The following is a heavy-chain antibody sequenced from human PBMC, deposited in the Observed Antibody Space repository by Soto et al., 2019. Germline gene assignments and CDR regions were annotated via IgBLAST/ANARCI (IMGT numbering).Heavy chain of an antibody. CDR2: ISAYNGNT. V-gene: IGHV1-18*01. D-gene: IGHD3-10*01. Sequence: ASVKVSCEACGYRFASYAISWMRQAPGQGLEWMGWISAYNGNTNYAQKLQGRVTMTTDTSTSTAYMELRSLRSDDTAVYYCAREWDYYASRTYSNWFDPWGQGTLVTVSS. CDR3: AREWDYYASRTYSNWFDP. J-gene: IGHJ5*02. CDR1: GYRFASYA.